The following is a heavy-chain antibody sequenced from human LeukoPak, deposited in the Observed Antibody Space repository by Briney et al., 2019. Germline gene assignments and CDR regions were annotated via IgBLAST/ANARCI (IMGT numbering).Heavy chain of an antibody. CDR3: AKAWGIEGILDHPFDY. CDR2: ISGSGGST. CDR1: GFTFSSYA. Sequence: PGGSLRLSCAASGFTFSSYAMSWVRQAPGKGLEWVSAISGSGGSTYYADSVKGRFTISRDNSKNTLYLQMNSLRAEDTAVYYCAKAWGIEGILDHPFDYWGQGTLVTVSS. D-gene: IGHD3-16*01. J-gene: IGHJ4*02. V-gene: IGHV3-23*01.